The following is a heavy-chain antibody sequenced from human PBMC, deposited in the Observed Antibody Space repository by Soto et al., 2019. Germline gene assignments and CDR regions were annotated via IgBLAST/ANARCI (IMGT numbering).Heavy chain of an antibody. V-gene: IGHV3-43*01. Sequence: HPGGSLRLSCAASGFTFDDYTMHWVRQAPGKGLEWVSLISWDGGSTYYADSVKGRFTISRDNSRNSLYLQMNSLRTEDTALYYCAKGEYYDSSGYYDLPYFDYWGQGTLVTVSS. CDR3: AKGEYYDSSGYYDLPYFDY. CDR2: ISWDGGST. J-gene: IGHJ4*02. CDR1: GFTFDDYT. D-gene: IGHD3-22*01.